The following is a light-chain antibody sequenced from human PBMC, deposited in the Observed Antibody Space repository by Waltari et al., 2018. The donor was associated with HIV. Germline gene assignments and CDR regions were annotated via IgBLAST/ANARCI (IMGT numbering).Light chain of an antibody. CDR2: AAS. J-gene: IGKJ1*01. CDR3: QQSHSTPPA. V-gene: IGKV1-39*01. CDR1: QSISST. Sequence: DIQMTQSPSSLSASVGDRVTITCRASQSISSTLNWYQQKPGKAPKRLIYAASSLQSGVPSRFSGSRSGTDFTLTISSLQPEDFATYYWQQSHSTPPAFGQGTKVEIK.